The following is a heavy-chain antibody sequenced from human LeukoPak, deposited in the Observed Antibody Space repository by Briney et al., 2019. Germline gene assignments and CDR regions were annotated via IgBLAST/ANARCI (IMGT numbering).Heavy chain of an antibody. CDR2: ISGSAGVT. D-gene: IGHD3-9*01. CDR3: ARDSTRFLTGYSWPFTDY. V-gene: IGHV3-23*01. CDR1: GFTFSSYA. J-gene: IGHJ4*02. Sequence: PGGSLRLSCAASGFTFSSYAMSWVRQAPGKGLEWVSGISGSAGVTYYADSVKGRFTISRDNAKNSLYLQMNSLRAEDMAVYYCARDSTRFLTGYSWPFTDYWGQGTLVTVSS.